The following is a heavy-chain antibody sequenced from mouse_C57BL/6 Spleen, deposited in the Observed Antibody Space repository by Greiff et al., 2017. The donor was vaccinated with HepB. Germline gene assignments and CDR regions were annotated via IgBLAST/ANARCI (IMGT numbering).Heavy chain of an antibody. J-gene: IGHJ3*01. CDR2: IDPSDSYT. CDR1: GYTFTSYW. V-gene: IGHV1-59*01. D-gene: IGHD3-1*01. CDR3: ARGSSGPGPFAY. Sequence: VQLQQPGAELVRPGTSVKLSCKASGYTFTSYWMHWVKQRPGQGLEWIGVIDPSDSYTNYNQKFKGKATLTVDTSSSTAYMQLSSLTSEDSAVYYCARGSSGPGPFAYWGQGTLVTVSA.